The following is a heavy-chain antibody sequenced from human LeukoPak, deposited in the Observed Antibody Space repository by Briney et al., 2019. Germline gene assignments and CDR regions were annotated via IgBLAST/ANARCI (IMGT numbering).Heavy chain of an antibody. V-gene: IGHV3-48*03. D-gene: IGHD3-9*01. CDR1: GFTFSRYE. CDR3: ARVNFDWLRYYYYGMDV. Sequence: GGSLRLSCAAAGFTFSRYEMNCVRQAPGEGLEWVSYISSSGSTIYYADSVTGRFPISRDNATNSLYMQMNSLRAEDTAVYYCARVNFDWLRYYYYGMDVWGQGTTVTVSS. CDR2: ISSSGSTI. J-gene: IGHJ6*02.